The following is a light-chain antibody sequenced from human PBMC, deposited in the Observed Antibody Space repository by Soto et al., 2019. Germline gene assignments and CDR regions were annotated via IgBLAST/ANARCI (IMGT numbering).Light chain of an antibody. Sequence: QSVLTQPPSVSGAPGQRVTISCTGSNSNIGAGYDVHWYQQLPGTAPKLLVYGDINRPSGVPDRFSGSKSGTSASLAITGGRPEDEADYYCQSYDSSLSALVFGGGTKLTVL. CDR1: NSNIGAGYD. CDR3: QSYDSSLSALV. CDR2: GDI. J-gene: IGLJ2*01. V-gene: IGLV1-40*01.